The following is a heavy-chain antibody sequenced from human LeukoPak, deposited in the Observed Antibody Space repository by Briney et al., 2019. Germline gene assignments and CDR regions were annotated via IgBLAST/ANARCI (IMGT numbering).Heavy chain of an antibody. J-gene: IGHJ4*02. CDR2: FDPEDGET. D-gene: IGHD3-22*01. CDR3: ATGLEVVVAFDY. CDR1: GYPFTGYY. Sequence: ASVKVSCKASGYPFTGYYVHWVRQAPGKGLEWMGGFDPEDGETIYAQKFQGRVTMTEDTSTDTAYMELSSLRSEDTAVYYCATGLEVVVAFDYWGQGTLVTVSS. V-gene: IGHV1-24*01.